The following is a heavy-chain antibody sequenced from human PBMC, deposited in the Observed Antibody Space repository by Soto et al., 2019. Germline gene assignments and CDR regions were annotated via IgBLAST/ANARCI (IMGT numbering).Heavy chain of an antibody. CDR1: GGTFSSYA. J-gene: IGHJ6*02. D-gene: IGHD3-22*01. Sequence: QVQLVQSGAEVKKPGSSVKVSCKASGGTFSSYAISWVRQAPGQGLEWMGGIIPIFGTANYAQKFQGRVTITADESKSTAYMELSSLRAEDTAVYYCARDDYYDSSGSYYYYGMDVWGQGTKVTVSS. CDR2: IIPIFGTA. CDR3: ARDDYYDSSGSYYYYGMDV. V-gene: IGHV1-69*01.